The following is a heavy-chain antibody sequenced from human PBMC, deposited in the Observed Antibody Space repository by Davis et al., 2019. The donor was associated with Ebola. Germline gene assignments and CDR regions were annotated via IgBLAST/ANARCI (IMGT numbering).Heavy chain of an antibody. D-gene: IGHD3-9*01. J-gene: IGHJ4*02. CDR3: ARAPNYDVLTGTSSYYFDY. CDR1: GYTFTSYG. Sequence: ASVKVSCKSSGYTFTSYGLVWVRQAPGLGLEWMGWISGFNTNTNFAQKFQGRVTVSKDTSTNTAYMDLRSLTSHDMAIYYCARAPNYDVLTGTSSYYFDYWGQGTLVTVSS. CDR2: ISGFNTNT. V-gene: IGHV1-18*03.